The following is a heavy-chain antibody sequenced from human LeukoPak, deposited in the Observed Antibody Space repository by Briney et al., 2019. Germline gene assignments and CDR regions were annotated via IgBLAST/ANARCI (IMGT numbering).Heavy chain of an antibody. CDR2: IKQDGSEK. CDR1: EFTFSSYW. Sequence: GGSLRLSCAASEFTFSSYWMSWVRQAPGKGLEWVANIKQDGSEKSYVDAVKGRFMISRDNPKNSLHLQMNSLRAEDTAVYYCARDGYVTGSHDYWGQGTLVTVSS. J-gene: IGHJ4*02. V-gene: IGHV3-7*04. CDR3: ARDGYVTGSHDY. D-gene: IGHD3-10*01.